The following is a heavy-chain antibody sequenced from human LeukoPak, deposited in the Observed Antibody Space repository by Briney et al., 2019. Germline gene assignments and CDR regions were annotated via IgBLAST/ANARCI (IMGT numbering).Heavy chain of an antibody. V-gene: IGHV3-21*01. CDR1: GFTYGSYS. CDR3: AGGSSWYYFDY. Sequence: GGSLRLSCAASGFTYGSYSMNWVRQAPGKGLEWVSSISSSSSYIYYADSVKGRFTISRDNAKNSLYLQMNSLRAEDTAVYYCAGGSSWYYFDYWGQGTLVTVSS. D-gene: IGHD6-13*01. CDR2: ISSSSSYI. J-gene: IGHJ4*02.